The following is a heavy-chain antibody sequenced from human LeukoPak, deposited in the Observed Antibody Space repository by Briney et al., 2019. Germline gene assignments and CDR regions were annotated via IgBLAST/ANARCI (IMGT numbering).Heavy chain of an antibody. J-gene: IGHJ6*02. V-gene: IGHV3-48*03. CDR1: GFTFSSYE. CDR2: ISSSGSTI. Sequence: GGSLRLSCAASGFTFSSYEMNWVRQAPGKGLEWVSYISSSGSTIYYADSVKGRFTISRDNAKNSLYLQMNSLRAEDTAVYYCARGYGSGSYVPGGMDVWGQGTTVTVSS. D-gene: IGHD3-10*01. CDR3: ARGYGSGSYVPGGMDV.